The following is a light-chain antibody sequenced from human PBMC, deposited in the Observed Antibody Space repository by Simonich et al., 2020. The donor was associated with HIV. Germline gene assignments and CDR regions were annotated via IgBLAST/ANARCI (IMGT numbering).Light chain of an antibody. CDR1: QSVLYSTNNKNY. CDR3: QQYYDTPIT. Sequence: DIVMTQSPDSLGVSLGERATIDCKSSQSVLYSTNNKNYLAWYQQKPGQPPKLLIYWASTREAGVPDRFSGSGSGTDFTLTISSLQAEDVAVYYCQQYYDTPITFGGGTKVEIK. J-gene: IGKJ4*01. V-gene: IGKV4-1*01. CDR2: WAS.